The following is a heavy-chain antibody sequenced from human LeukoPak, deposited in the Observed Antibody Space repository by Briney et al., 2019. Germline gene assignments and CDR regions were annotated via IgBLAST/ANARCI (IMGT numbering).Heavy chain of an antibody. CDR2: INPSGGSA. J-gene: IGHJ4*02. V-gene: IGHV1-46*01. CDR1: GYTFTSYY. Sequence: GASVKVSCKASGYTFTSYYMHWVRQAPGQGLEWMGIINPSGGSASYAQKFQGRVTMTRDTSTSTVYMELSSLRSEDTAVYYCAREVLTGTFDYWGQGTLVTVSS. D-gene: IGHD5/OR15-5a*01. CDR3: AREVLTGTFDY.